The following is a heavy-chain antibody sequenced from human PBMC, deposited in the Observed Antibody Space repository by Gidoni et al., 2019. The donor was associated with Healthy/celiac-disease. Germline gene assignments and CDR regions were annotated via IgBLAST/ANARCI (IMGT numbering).Heavy chain of an antibody. CDR2: IYYSGSI. D-gene: IGHD6-13*01. Sequence: QVQLQESGPGLVKPSETLSLTCPVSGGSISSFYWSWIRQPPGKGLEWIGYIYYSGSINYNPSLKSRVTMSLDTSKNQFSLRLSSVTAADTAVYFCARSSISWGYNWFDPWGQGTLVTVSS. V-gene: IGHV4-59*01. CDR1: GGSISSFY. J-gene: IGHJ5*02. CDR3: ARSSISWGYNWFDP.